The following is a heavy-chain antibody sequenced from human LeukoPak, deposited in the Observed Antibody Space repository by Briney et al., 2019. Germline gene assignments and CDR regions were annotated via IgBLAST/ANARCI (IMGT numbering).Heavy chain of an antibody. CDR2: ISAYNGNT. J-gene: IGHJ3*02. D-gene: IGHD2-8*01. V-gene: IGHV1-18*01. Sequence: GASVKVSCKASGYTFTSYGISWVRQAPGQGLEWMGWISAYNGNTNYAQKLQGRVTVTTDTSTSKAYMELRSLRSDDTAVYYYARDTTGLMVYVNYRAYDAFDIWGQGTMVTVSS. CDR1: GYTFTSYG. CDR3: ARDTTGLMVYVNYRAYDAFDI.